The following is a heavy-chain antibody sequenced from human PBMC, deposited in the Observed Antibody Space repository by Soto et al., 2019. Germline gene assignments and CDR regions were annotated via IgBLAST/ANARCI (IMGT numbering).Heavy chain of an antibody. Sequence: GGSLRLSCAASGSPFIDAWMSWVRQAPGKGLQWIGRISGSGGSTYYADSVKGRFTISRDNSKNTLYLQMNSLRAEDTAVYYCAKSKRAVITNLNFDIWGQGAMVTVSS. CDR3: AKSKRAVITNLNFDI. V-gene: IGHV3-23*01. CDR2: ISGSGGST. D-gene: IGHD3-22*01. CDR1: GSPFIDAW. J-gene: IGHJ3*02.